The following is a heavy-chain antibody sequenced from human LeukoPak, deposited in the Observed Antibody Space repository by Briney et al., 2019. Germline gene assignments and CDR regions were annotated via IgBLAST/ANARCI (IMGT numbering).Heavy chain of an antibody. J-gene: IGHJ6*02. CDR1: GFTFSSFG. Sequence: PGRSLRLSCAASGFTFSSFGMHWVRQAPGKGLEWVAVIWYDGNRKYYADSVKGRFTISRDNSKSTLYLEVNTLRAEDTAVYYCAKDYSFYSHYYTMDVWGQGTTVTVSS. D-gene: IGHD2-21*01. V-gene: IGHV3-33*06. CDR2: IWYDGNRK. CDR3: AKDYSFYSHYYTMDV.